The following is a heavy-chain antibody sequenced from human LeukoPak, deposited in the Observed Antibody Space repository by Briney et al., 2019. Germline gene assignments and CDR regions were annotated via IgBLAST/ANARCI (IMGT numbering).Heavy chain of an antibody. Sequence: GGSRRLSCAASGFTFSSYAMHWVRQAPGKGLEWVAVISYDGSNKYYADSVKGRFTISRDNSKNTLYLQMNSLRAEDTAVYYCARVGGIGSIAAAGCWGQGTLVTVSS. CDR2: ISYDGSNK. D-gene: IGHD6-13*01. V-gene: IGHV3-30*04. J-gene: IGHJ4*02. CDR3: ARVGGIGSIAAAGC. CDR1: GFTFSSYA.